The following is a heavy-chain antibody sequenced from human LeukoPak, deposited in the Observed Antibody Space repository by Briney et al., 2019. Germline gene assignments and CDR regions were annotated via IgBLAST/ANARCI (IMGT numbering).Heavy chain of an antibody. CDR2: IRSDGKST. Sequence: PGGSLRLSCATSGFTFSNAWMNWVRQAPGKGLVWVSRIRSDGKSTSYTDSVRGRFTISRDNAKNTLYLQMNGLRDEDTAVYYCATEVASWFDPWGQGTLVTVSS. J-gene: IGHJ5*02. D-gene: IGHD2-15*01. CDR1: GFTFSNAW. V-gene: IGHV3-74*01. CDR3: ATEVASWFDP.